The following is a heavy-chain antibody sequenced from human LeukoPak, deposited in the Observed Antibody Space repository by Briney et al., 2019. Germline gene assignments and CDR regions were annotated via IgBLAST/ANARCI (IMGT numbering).Heavy chain of an antibody. V-gene: IGHV3-11*01. D-gene: IGHD6-19*01. CDR3: AKGDRNGWYFDY. J-gene: IGHJ4*02. CDR1: GFTFSDSY. Sequence: GGSLRLSCAASGFTFSDSYMGWIRQAPGKGLEWVSYISSSGSAIYYADSVKGRFTISRDNAKNSLFLQMNSLRAEDTALYHCAKGDRNGWYFDYWGLGTLVTVSS. CDR2: ISSSGSAI.